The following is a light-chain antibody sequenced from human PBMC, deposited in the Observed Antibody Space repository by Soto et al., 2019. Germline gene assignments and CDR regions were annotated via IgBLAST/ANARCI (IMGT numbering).Light chain of an antibody. V-gene: IGKV3-15*01. CDR2: GAS. CDR1: QSVSSSY. J-gene: IGKJ5*01. Sequence: DIVLTPSPGTLSLSPGERATLSCRASQSVSSSYLAWYQQRPGQAPRLLIYGASTRATDIPARFSGSGSGTEFTLTVSSLQSEDFAVYYCQQYKNWPPITFGQGTRLENK. CDR3: QQYKNWPPIT.